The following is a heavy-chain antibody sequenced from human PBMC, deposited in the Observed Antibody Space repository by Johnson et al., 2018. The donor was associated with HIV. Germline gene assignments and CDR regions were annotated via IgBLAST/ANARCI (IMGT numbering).Heavy chain of an antibody. D-gene: IGHD4-17*01. Sequence: QVQLVESGGGLVQPGGSLRLSCAASGFTFSSYAMHWVRQAPGKGLEWVAVISYDGSNKYYADSVKGRFTISRDNSKNTLYLQMNSLRAEDTAVYYCARAGYYGDNDAFDIWGQGTMVTVSS. V-gene: IGHV3-30-3*01. CDR1: GFTFSSYA. CDR3: ARAGYYGDNDAFDI. CDR2: ISYDGSNK. J-gene: IGHJ3*02.